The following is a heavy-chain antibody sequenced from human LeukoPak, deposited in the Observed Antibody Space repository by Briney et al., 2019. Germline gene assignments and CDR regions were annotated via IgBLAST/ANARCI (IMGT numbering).Heavy chain of an antibody. CDR2: ISYSGST. Sequence: SETLSLTCTVSGGSISSSGHYWGWIRQPPGKGLEWIGSISYSGSTYYNPSLKSRVTISVDTSKNQFSLKLSSVTAADTAVYYCARRDSITMIVVVTDAIDIWGQGTMVAASS. CDR3: ARRDSITMIVVVTDAIDI. D-gene: IGHD3-22*01. CDR1: GGSISSSGHY. V-gene: IGHV4-39*01. J-gene: IGHJ3*02.